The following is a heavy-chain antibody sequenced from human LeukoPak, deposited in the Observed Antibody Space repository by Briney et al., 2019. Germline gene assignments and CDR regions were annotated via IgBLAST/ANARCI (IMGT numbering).Heavy chain of an antibody. V-gene: IGHV3-48*03. Sequence: TGRSLRLSCAASGFTFSSYEMNWVRQAPGKGLEWVSYISSSGSTTHYADSVKGRFTISRDNAKKSLYLQMNSLRAEDTVVYYCARDNYDSSGYYFDWGQGTLVTVSS. CDR2: ISSSGSTT. D-gene: IGHD3-22*01. CDR1: GFTFSSYE. J-gene: IGHJ4*02. CDR3: ARDNYDSSGYYFD.